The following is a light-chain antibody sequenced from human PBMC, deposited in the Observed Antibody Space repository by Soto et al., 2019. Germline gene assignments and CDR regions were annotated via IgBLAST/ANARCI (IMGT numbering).Light chain of an antibody. CDR3: QQYYRTQLT. CDR2: WAS. Sequence: DIVMTQSPDSLAVSLGERATINCKSSQSVLYTSNNKNYLAWYQQKPGQPPKLLIYWASTRESGVPDRFSGSGSGTDFTLTISSLQAEDVAVYYCQQYYRTQLTFGGGTKVEI. J-gene: IGKJ4*01. V-gene: IGKV4-1*01. CDR1: QSVLYTSNNKNY.